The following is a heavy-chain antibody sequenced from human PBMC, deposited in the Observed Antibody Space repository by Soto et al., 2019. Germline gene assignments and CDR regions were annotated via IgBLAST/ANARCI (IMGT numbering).Heavy chain of an antibody. D-gene: IGHD2-8*01. V-gene: IGHV1-18*01. CDR3: ARDRSHVLMVNAQNRYVMDV. CDR1: GYTFTTYD. Sequence: QVQLVQSGAEVKKPGASVKVSCKASGYTFTTYDISWVRQAPGQGLEWMGRISTYNGNTNYPQSLQGRLTMTTDTYTSTAYMELRSLRSDDTAVYYCARDRSHVLMVNAQNRYVMDVWGQGTTVTVSS. J-gene: IGHJ6*02. CDR2: ISTYNGNT.